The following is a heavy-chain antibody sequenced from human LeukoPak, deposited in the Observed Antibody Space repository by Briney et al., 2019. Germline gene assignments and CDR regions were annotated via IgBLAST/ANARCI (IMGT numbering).Heavy chain of an antibody. V-gene: IGHV3-7*04. Sequence: GGSLRLSCAASGFTFSSYAMTWVRQAPGKGLEWVANINQDGSEKYYVDSVKGRFTISRDNAKNSLFLQMSSLRAEDTAVYYCARPGNGNNWGRFDSWGQGTLVTVSS. CDR1: GFTFSSYA. CDR3: ARPGNGNNWGRFDS. CDR2: INQDGSEK. D-gene: IGHD5-24*01. J-gene: IGHJ4*02.